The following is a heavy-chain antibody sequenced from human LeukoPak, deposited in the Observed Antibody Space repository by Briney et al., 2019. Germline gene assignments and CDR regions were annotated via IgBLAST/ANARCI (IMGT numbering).Heavy chain of an antibody. CDR3: ATTMVRGVIKYYFDF. V-gene: IGHV3-23*01. CDR2: ISASGGTT. CDR1: GFTFSSYA. D-gene: IGHD3-10*01. J-gene: IGHJ4*02. Sequence: GGSLRLSCAASGFTFSSYAVSWVRQAPVKGLEWVSLISASGGTTYYPDSIKGRFTISRDNSKNTLYLQMDSLRAEDTAVYYCATTMVRGVIKYYFDFWGQGTLVTVSS.